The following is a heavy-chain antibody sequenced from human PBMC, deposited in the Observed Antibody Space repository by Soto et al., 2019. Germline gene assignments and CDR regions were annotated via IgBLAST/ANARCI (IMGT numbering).Heavy chain of an antibody. D-gene: IGHD6-13*01. Sequence: PSETLSLTCTVSGGSISRSSYYWGWIRQPPGKGLEWIGSIYYSGSTHYNPSLKSRVTISVDTSKNQFSLKLSSATAADTAVYYCARRVGRARFDYWGQGTLVTVSS. CDR1: GGSISRSSYY. V-gene: IGHV4-39*01. CDR2: IYYSGST. J-gene: IGHJ4*02. CDR3: ARRVGRARFDY.